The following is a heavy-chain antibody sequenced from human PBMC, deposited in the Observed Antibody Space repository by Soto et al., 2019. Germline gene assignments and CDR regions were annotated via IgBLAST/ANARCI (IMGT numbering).Heavy chain of an antibody. Sequence: PSETLSLTCTVSGGSISSYYWSWVRQPPGKGLEWIGEVYHPGSTNYDPSLKSRVTISLDKSKNQFSLNLSSVTAADTAVYYCARGFAGHNDYFDYWGRGTLVTVSS. CDR1: GGSISSYY. D-gene: IGHD1-1*01. CDR2: VYHPGST. J-gene: IGHJ4*02. CDR3: ARGFAGHNDYFDY. V-gene: IGHV4-4*02.